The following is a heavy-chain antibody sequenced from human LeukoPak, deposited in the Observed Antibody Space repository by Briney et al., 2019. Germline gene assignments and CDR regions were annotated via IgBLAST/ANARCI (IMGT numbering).Heavy chain of an antibody. CDR3: ARDAGFGELLAPPRAPMDV. D-gene: IGHD3-10*01. J-gene: IGHJ6*03. CDR1: GGSISSGSYY. Sequence: SETLSLTCTVSGGSISSGSYYWSWIRQPAGKGLEWIGRIYTSGSTNYNPSLKSRVTMSVDTSKNQFSLKLSSVTAADTAVYYCARDAGFGELLAPPRAPMDVWGKGTTVTISS. CDR2: IYTSGST. V-gene: IGHV4-61*02.